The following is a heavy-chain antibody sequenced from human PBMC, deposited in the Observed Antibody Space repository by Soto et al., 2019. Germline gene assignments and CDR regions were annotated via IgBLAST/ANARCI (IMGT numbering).Heavy chain of an antibody. J-gene: IGHJ2*01. CDR2: IYPGDSDT. CDR3: ARGDGTMEFFDL. Sequence: EVQLVQSGTELKKPGESVKISCKGSGYSFNTHWIGWVRQMPGKGLEWMGIIYPGDSDTRYSPAFQGQVTISADTSVSTAYLQWSSLKASDSAMYYCARGDGTMEFFDLWGRGTLVTVSA. D-gene: IGHD3-10*01. CDR1: GYSFNTHW. V-gene: IGHV5-51*03.